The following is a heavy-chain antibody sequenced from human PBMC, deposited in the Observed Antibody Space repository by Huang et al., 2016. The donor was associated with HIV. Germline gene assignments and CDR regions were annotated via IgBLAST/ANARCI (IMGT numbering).Heavy chain of an antibody. D-gene: IGHD7-27*01. CDR1: GFTFSAYW. CDR2: IRQDESEK. CDR3: ATGLGSFDY. V-gene: IGHV3-7*01. J-gene: IGHJ4*02. Sequence: EVQLVESGGGLVQPGGSLRLSCAASGFTFSAYWMSWVRQAPGKGLEWVANIRQDESEKYYVDSVKGRFTISRDNAKNSLYLQMNSLRAEDTAVYYCATGLGSFDYWGQGSLVNVSS.